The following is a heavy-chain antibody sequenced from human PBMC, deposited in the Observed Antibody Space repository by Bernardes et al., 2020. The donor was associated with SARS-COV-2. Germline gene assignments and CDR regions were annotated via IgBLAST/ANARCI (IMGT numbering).Heavy chain of an antibody. V-gene: IGHV1-18*01. CDR3: ARVLDSSSWWKKEFDY. D-gene: IGHD6-13*01. CDR1: GYTFTSYG. J-gene: IGHJ4*02. Sequence: ASVKVSCKASGYTFTSYGISWVRQAPGQGLEWMGWISAYNGNTNYAQKLQGRVTMTTDTSTSTAYMELRSLRSDDTAVYYCARVLDSSSWWKKEFDYWGQGTLVTVSS. CDR2: ISAYNGNT.